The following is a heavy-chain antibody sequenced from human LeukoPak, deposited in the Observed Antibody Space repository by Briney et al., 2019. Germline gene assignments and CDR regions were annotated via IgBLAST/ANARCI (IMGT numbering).Heavy chain of an antibody. CDR1: GGTFSSYA. J-gene: IGHJ3*02. CDR3: ASAVGVSVRGVLDAFDI. Sequence: SVKVSCKASGGTFSSYAISWVRQAPGQGLEWMGGIIPIFGTANYAQKFQGRVTITADESTSTAYMELSSLRSEDTAVYYCASAVGVSVRGVLDAFDIWGQGTMVTVSS. V-gene: IGHV1-69*13. CDR2: IIPIFGTA. D-gene: IGHD3-10*01.